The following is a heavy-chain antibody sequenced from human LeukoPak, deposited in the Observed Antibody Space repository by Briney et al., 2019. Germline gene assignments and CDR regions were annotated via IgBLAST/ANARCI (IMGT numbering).Heavy chain of an antibody. CDR3: AKAGGYYGSGSYSSLYMDV. CDR2: ISYNSGNT. J-gene: IGHJ6*03. V-gene: IGHV3-9*03. Sequence: PGGSLRLSCAASGFRFDDYAMHWVRQAPGKGLEWVSGISYNSGNTGYADSVKGRFTISRDNAKNSLYLQMNSLRAEDMALYYCAKAGGYYGSGSYSSLYMDVWGKGTTVTVSS. D-gene: IGHD3-10*01. CDR1: GFRFDDYA.